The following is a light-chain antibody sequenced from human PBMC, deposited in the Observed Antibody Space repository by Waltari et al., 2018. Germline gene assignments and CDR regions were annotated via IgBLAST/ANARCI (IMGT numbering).Light chain of an antibody. CDR2: AAS. CDR1: DNIGDR. J-gene: IGKJ1*01. Sequence: IPMTQSPSSLSASVGDRVTIACRAGDNIGDRLNWYQPKPGRAPKLLVYAASTLESGVPSRFSGSGFGSDFTLTITNLQPEDFATYFCQQSHDSVRTFGQGTNVEIK. CDR3: QQSHDSVRT. V-gene: IGKV1-39*01.